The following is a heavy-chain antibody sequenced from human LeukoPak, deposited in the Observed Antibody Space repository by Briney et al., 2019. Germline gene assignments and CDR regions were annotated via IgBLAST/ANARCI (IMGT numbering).Heavy chain of an antibody. CDR3: ARTKVPSYYYYGMDV. Sequence: ASVKVSCKASGGTFSSYAISWVRQAPGQGLEWMGRIIPILGIANYAQKSQGRVTITADKSTSTAYMELSRLRSEDTAVYYCARTKVPSYYYYGMDVWGQGTTVTVSS. CDR2: IIPILGIA. V-gene: IGHV1-69*04. J-gene: IGHJ6*02. D-gene: IGHD3-10*01. CDR1: GGTFSSYA.